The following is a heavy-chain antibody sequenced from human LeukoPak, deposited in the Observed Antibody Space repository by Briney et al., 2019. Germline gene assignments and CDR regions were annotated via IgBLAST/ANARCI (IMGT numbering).Heavy chain of an antibody. Sequence: PGGSLRLSCAASGFSFSRYWMHWVRQATGKGLEWVSAIGTAGDTYYPGSVKGRFTISRENAKNSLYLQMNSLRAGDTAVYYCARLTHQGWFDPWGQGTLVTVSS. CDR2: IGTAGDT. D-gene: IGHD2-2*01. J-gene: IGHJ5*02. CDR1: GFSFSRYW. CDR3: ARLTHQGWFDP. V-gene: IGHV3-13*01.